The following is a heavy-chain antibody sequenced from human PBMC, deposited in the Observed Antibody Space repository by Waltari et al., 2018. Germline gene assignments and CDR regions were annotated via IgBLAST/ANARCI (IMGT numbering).Heavy chain of an antibody. Sequence: QVQLVQSGAEVQTPGASVKVSCKASGYTFTSYDFNWVRQDPGQGLEWMGWMNPNSGNTGYAQKFQGRVTMTRNTSISTAYMELSSLRSEDTAVYYCARTMARYCSGGSCPLTDYWGQGTLVTVSS. CDR1: GYTFTSYD. CDR3: ARTMARYCSGGSCPLTDY. J-gene: IGHJ4*02. D-gene: IGHD2-15*01. V-gene: IGHV1-8*01. CDR2: MNPNSGNT.